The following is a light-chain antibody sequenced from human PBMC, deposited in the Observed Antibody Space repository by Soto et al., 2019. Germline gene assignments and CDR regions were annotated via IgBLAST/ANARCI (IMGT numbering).Light chain of an antibody. CDR2: GAS. CDR1: QSVSSSY. Sequence: EIVLTQSPGTLSLSPGERATLSCRARQSVSSSYLAWYQQKPGQAPRLLIYGASSRATGIPDRFSSSGSGTDFTLTISRLEPEDFAVYYCQQYGSSPRTFGQGTKLEIK. V-gene: IGKV3-20*01. CDR3: QQYGSSPRT. J-gene: IGKJ2*01.